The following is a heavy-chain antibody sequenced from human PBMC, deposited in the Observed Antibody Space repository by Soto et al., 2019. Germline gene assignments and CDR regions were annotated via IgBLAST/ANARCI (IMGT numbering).Heavy chain of an antibody. V-gene: IGHV4-34*01. CDR3: ARGGGIAARRGGVY. Sequence: SETLSLSCAVYGGSFSGYYWSWIRQPPGKGLEWIGEINHSGSTNYNPSLKSRVTISVDTSKNQFSLKLSSVTAADTAVYYCARGGGIAARRGGVYWGQGTLVTVSS. D-gene: IGHD6-6*01. CDR1: GGSFSGYY. CDR2: INHSGST. J-gene: IGHJ4*02.